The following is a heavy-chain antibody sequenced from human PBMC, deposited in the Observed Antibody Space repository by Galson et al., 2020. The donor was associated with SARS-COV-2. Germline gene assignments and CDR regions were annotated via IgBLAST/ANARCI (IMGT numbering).Heavy chain of an antibody. CDR1: GFSLSNPKMG. CDR3: ARGVPLDV. Sequence: VSGPTLVKPTETLTLTCAVSGFSLSNPKMGVSWIRQPPGKALEWLAHIFSDDEKSYNTSLQRRLTISKDTSRNQVVLTLTNVSPADTATYHCARGVPLDVWGPGTTVTVSS. V-gene: IGHV2-26*02. J-gene: IGHJ6*02. CDR2: IFSDDEK.